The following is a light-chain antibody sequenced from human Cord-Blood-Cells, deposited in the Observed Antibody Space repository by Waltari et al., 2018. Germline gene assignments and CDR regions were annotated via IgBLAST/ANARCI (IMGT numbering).Light chain of an antibody. J-gene: IGLJ1*01. CDR3: QVWDSSSDHYV. Sequence: SYVLTQPPSVSVAPGQTARITCGGNNLGRKSVHWYQQKPGQAPVLVVYADSDRPSGIPERFSGSNSGNTATLTISRVEAGDEADYYCQVWDSSSDHYVFGTGTKVTVL. CDR1: NLGRKS. V-gene: IGLV3-21*02. CDR2: ADS.